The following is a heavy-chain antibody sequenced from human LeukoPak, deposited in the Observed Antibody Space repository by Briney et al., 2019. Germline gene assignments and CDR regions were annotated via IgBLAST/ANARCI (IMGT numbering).Heavy chain of an antibody. CDR2: ISGSGRTI. CDR3: VQDRDWGFGY. Sequence: PGGSLRLSCAASGFTFSSYEMNWVRQAPGKGLEWVSYISGSGRTIYYADSVKGRFTISRDSAKKSLYLQMNSLRAEDTAIYYCVQDRDWGFGYWGQGTLVIVSS. V-gene: IGHV3-48*03. CDR1: GFTFSSYE. D-gene: IGHD7-27*01. J-gene: IGHJ4*02.